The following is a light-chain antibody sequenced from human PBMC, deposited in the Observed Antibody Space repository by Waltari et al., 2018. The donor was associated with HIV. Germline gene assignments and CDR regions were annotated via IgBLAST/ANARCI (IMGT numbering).Light chain of an antibody. CDR3: SSYTASNTLWV. CDR1: SSDIGAYNH. J-gene: IGLJ3*02. V-gene: IGLV2-14*03. Sequence: QSALTQPASVSGSRGQSITMSCTGTSSDIGAYNHVSWFQQRPGKAPKLIIYDVTDRPSVVSKRFSGSKSGIAACLTISGLQADDEGDYYCSSYTASNTLWVFGGGTKLTVL. CDR2: DVT.